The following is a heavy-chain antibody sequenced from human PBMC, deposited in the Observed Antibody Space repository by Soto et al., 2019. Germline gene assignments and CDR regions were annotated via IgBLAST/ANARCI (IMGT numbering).Heavy chain of an antibody. J-gene: IGHJ6*03. V-gene: IGHV1-69*04. CDR3: ARDRTKTMGILYYMDV. Sequence: SVKVSCKASGGTFSSYTISWVRQAPGQGLEWMGRIIPILGIANYAQKFQGRVTITADKSTSTAYMELSSLRSEDTAVYYCARDRTKTMGILYYMDVWGKGTTVTVSS. D-gene: IGHD3-10*01. CDR2: IIPILGIA. CDR1: GGTFSSYT.